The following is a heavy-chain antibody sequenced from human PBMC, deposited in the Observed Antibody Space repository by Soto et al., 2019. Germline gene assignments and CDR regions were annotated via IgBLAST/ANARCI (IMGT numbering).Heavy chain of an antibody. D-gene: IGHD1-26*01. CDR3: ARVPFYAPSGSYYIDY. CDR2: IYYSGST. CDR1: RGSISSGDYY. Sequence: QVQLQESGPGLVKPSQTLSLSCTVSRGSISSGDYYWSWIRQPPGKGLEWIGYIYYSGSTYYNPSLKSRVTISVDTSKKQFSLKLISVTAADTAVYYCARVPFYAPSGSYYIDYWGQGTLVTVSS. J-gene: IGHJ4*02. V-gene: IGHV4-30-4*01.